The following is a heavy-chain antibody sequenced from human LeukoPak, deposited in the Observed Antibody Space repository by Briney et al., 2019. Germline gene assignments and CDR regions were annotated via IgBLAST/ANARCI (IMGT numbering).Heavy chain of an antibody. J-gene: IGHJ4*02. CDR3: AARQQSSGYYY. CDR2: IYYSGST. Sequence: SETLSLTCTVSGGSISSYYWSWIRQPPGKGLEWIGYIYYSGSTNYNPSLKSRVAISVDTSKNQFSLKLSSVTAADTAVYYCAARQQSSGYYYWGQGTLVTVSS. V-gene: IGHV4-59*01. CDR1: GGSISSYY. D-gene: IGHD6-19*01.